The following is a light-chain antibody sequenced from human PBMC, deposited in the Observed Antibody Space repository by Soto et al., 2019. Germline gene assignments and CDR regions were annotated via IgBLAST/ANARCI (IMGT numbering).Light chain of an antibody. CDR1: ESVSRN. V-gene: IGKV3D-15*01. CDR2: GAS. CDR3: QQRDSWPLT. J-gene: IGKJ4*01. Sequence: VMTHSPATLSVSQGVRATLSVRASESVSRNLAWYQQKPGQAPRLLIFGASSRATGIPDRFSGSGSGTAFTLTISSLEPDDFAFYYCQQRDSWPLTFGGGTKVDIK.